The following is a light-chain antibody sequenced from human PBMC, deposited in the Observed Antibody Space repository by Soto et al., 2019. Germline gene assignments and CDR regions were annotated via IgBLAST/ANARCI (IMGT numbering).Light chain of an antibody. J-gene: IGKJ3*01. Sequence: DIQMTQSPSSLSASVGDRVTITCRASQSIGTKLNWYQQTPGKAPKLLIYGASSLPSGVSTLQSGFHSKFSGSGSGTDFTLTISSLQPEDVETYYCQQSYSTPQTFGPGTTVDLK. CDR3: QQSYSTPQT. CDR1: QSIGTK. V-gene: IGKV1-39*01. CDR2: GAS.